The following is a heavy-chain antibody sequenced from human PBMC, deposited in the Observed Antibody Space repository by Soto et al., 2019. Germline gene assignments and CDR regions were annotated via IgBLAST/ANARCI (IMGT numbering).Heavy chain of an antibody. Sequence: PGGSLRLSCAASGFTFSTYGMHWVRQAPAKGLEWVSAISDSGGSTYYADSVKGRLTISRDNSKNTLYLRMNSLRAEDTAVYYCAKDLGSFYGMDVWGQGTTVTVSS. V-gene: IGHV3-23*01. CDR1: GFTFSTYG. CDR2: ISDSGGST. D-gene: IGHD6-13*01. CDR3: AKDLGSFYGMDV. J-gene: IGHJ6*02.